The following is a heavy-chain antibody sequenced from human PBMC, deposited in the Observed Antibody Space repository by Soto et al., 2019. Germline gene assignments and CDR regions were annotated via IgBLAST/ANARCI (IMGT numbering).Heavy chain of an antibody. Sequence: EVQLVESGGGLVQRGGSLRLSCAASGFTFRNYWMHWVRHDPGEGLVWVSRINTDGGSTSYADSVKGRFTISRDNAKNTLYLQMNSLRVEDTAMYYCARDSFDFSHYYSGFDSWGQGTLVTVSS. J-gene: IGHJ4*02. CDR3: ARDSFDFSHYYSGFDS. CDR1: GFTFRNYW. V-gene: IGHV3-74*01. CDR2: INTDGGST. D-gene: IGHD3-22*01.